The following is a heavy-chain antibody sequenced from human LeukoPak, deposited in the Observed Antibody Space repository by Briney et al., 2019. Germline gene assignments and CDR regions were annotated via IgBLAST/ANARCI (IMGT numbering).Heavy chain of an antibody. V-gene: IGHV3-7*01. Sequence: GGSLRLSCAASGFTFSSYWMSWVRQAPGKGLEWVANIKQDGSEKYYVDSVKGRFTISRDNAENSLSLQMHNLRAEDTAVYSCARAGVTNQLGETYWYFDLWGRGTLVTVSS. CDR1: GFTFSSYW. CDR2: IKQDGSEK. D-gene: IGHD1-1*01. CDR3: ARAGVTNQLGETYWYFDL. J-gene: IGHJ2*01.